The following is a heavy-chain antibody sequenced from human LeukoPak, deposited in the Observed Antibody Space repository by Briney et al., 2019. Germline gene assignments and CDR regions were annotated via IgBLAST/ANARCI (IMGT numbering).Heavy chain of an antibody. Sequence: GGSLRLSCAASGFTFSSYSMNWVRQAPGKGLEWVSYISSSSTIYYADSVKGRFTISRDNAKNPLYLQMNSLRAEDTAVYYCARDPTTPYCGGDCYLAYFDYWGQGTLVTVSS. J-gene: IGHJ4*02. V-gene: IGHV3-48*04. CDR2: ISSSSTI. CDR3: ARDPTTPYCGGDCYLAYFDY. D-gene: IGHD2-21*02. CDR1: GFTFSSYS.